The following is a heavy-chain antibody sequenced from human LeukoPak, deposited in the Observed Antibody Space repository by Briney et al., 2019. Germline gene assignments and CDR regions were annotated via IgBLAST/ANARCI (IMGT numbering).Heavy chain of an antibody. CDR1: GFTVSSNY. CDR3: AREGYSYYYGMDV. V-gene: IGHV3-53*01. D-gene: IGHD6-13*01. CDR2: IYSGGST. J-gene: IGHJ6*02. Sequence: GGSLRLSCAASGFTVSSNYMSWVRQAPGKGLEWVSVIYSGGSTYCADSVKGRFTISRDNSKNTLYLQMNSLRAEDTAVYYCAREGYSYYYGMDVWGQGTTVTVSS.